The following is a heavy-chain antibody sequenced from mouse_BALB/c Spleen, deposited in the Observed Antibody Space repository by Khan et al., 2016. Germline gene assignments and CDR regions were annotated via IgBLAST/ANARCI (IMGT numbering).Heavy chain of an antibody. D-gene: IGHD4-1*01. CDR3: AKLTGTPWDY. J-gene: IGHJ2*01. Sequence: QIQLVQPGPELKKPGETVKISCKASGYTFTNYGMNWVKQAPGKGLKWMGWINTNTGEPTYAEEFKGRFAFSLETSASTAYLQINNFKNEDTATYFCAKLTGTPWDYWGQGTTLTVSS. V-gene: IGHV9-3*02. CDR1: GYTFTNYG. CDR2: INTNTGEP.